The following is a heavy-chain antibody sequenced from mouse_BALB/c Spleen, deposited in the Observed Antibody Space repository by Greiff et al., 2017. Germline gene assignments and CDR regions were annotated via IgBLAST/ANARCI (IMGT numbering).Heavy chain of an antibody. Sequence: VQLQQPAAELVKPGASVKLSCKASGYTFTSYWMHWVKQRPGQGLEWIGEIDPSDSYTNYNQKFKGKATLTVDKSSSTAYMQLSSLTSEDSAVYYCARYRPYGNLDYWGQGTTLTVSS. D-gene: IGHD2-1*01. J-gene: IGHJ2*01. CDR1: GYTFTSYW. CDR3: ARYRPYGNLDY. CDR2: IDPSDSYT. V-gene: IGHV1-69*02.